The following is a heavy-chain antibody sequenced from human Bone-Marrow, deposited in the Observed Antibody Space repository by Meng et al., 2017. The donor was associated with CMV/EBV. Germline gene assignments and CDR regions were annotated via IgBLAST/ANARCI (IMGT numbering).Heavy chain of an antibody. CDR3: ATLSGYSYVDY. V-gene: IGHV4-34*01. Sequence: QVPRQLLGAGLLKPSDTLSLSCAVYGGSFSGYYWNWIRQPPGKGLECIEEINHSGSTNYTPSLKSRVTTSVDTSKNQFSLKLSSVTAADTAVYYCATLSGYSYVDYWGQGTLVTVSS. D-gene: IGHD5-18*01. CDR1: GGSFSGYY. CDR2: INHSGST. J-gene: IGHJ4*02.